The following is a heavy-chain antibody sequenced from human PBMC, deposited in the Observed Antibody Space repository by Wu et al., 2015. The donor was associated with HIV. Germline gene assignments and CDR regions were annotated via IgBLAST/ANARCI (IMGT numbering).Heavy chain of an antibody. J-gene: IGHJ3*02. CDR2: ITPIFGTP. CDR3: ARGSYDYDSGGYSMSGFDI. V-gene: IGHV1-69*05. Sequence: QVQLEQSGAELKKPGSSVKVSCKVSGGSLTNYVITWVRQAPGQGLEWMGGITPIFGTPEFAQKFQGRVTITTDESTKTAFMALNSLTSEDTAIYYCARGSYDYDSGGYSMSGFDIWGQGTMVTVSS. D-gene: IGHD3-22*01. CDR1: GGSLTNYV.